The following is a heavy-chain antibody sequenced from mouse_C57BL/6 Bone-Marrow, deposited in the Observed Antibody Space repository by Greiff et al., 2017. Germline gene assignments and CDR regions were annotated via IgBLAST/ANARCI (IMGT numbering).Heavy chain of an antibody. Sequence: QVQLQQSGAELVRPGASVKLSCKASGYTFTDYYINWVKQRPGQGLEWIARIYPGSGNTYYNEKFKGKATLTAEKSSSTAYMQLSSLTSEDSAVYFCAREDDYDEGDYYAMDYWGQGTSVTVSS. D-gene: IGHD2-4*01. CDR1: GYTFTDYY. CDR3: AREDDYDEGDYYAMDY. J-gene: IGHJ4*01. V-gene: IGHV1-76*01. CDR2: IYPGSGNT.